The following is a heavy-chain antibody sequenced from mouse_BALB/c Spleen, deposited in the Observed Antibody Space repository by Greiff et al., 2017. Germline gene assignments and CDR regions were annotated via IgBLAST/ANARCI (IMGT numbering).Heavy chain of an antibody. Sequence: QVQLKESGPGLVAPSQSLSITCTVSGFSLTGYGVNWVRQPPGKGLEWLGMIWGDGSTDYNSALKSRLSISKDNSKSQVFLKMNSLQTDDTARYYCARSYYGNYVAMDYWGQGTSVTVSS. CDR2: IWGDGST. D-gene: IGHD2-10*01. CDR1: GFSLTGYG. V-gene: IGHV2-6-7*01. J-gene: IGHJ4*01. CDR3: ARSYYGNYVAMDY.